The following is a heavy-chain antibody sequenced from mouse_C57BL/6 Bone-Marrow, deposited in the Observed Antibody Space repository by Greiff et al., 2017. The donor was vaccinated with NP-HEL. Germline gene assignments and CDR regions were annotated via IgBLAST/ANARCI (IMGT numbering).Heavy chain of an antibody. CDR1: GYAFSSSW. CDR3: TRDYGSQPSFAY. Sequence: VQLQESGPELVKPGASVKISCKASGYAFSSSWMNWVKQRPGKGLEWIGRIYPGDGDTSYNQKFKGKAKLTAVTSASTAYMELSSLTNEDSAVYYCTRDYGSQPSFAYWGQGTLVTVSA. D-gene: IGHD1-1*01. CDR2: IYPGDGDT. J-gene: IGHJ3*01. V-gene: IGHV1-82*01.